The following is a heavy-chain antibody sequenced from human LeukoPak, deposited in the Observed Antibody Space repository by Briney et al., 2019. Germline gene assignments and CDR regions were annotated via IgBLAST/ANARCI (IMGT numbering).Heavy chain of an antibody. CDR3: AKDGPLLWFGPTDA. Sequence: GGSLRLSCIASGFTFSTYGMSWVRQAPGKGLEWVAAVSSTGSGTYYPDSLKGRFIISRDNSQNTVFLQMSSLRPEDTAFYFCAKDGPLLWFGPTDAWGQGILVTVSS. CDR2: VSSTGSGT. D-gene: IGHD3-10*01. CDR1: GFTFSTYG. V-gene: IGHV3-23*01. J-gene: IGHJ5*02.